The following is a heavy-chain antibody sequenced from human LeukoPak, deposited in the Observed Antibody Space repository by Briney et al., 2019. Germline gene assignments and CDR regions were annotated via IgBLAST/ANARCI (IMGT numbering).Heavy chain of an antibody. Sequence: AGGSLRLSCAASGLTFSSYVIHWVRQAPGKGLEWVAVISPEGRYTYYADSVKGRFTISRVNSKNTAYLQMISLRNVDTAVYYCARGGQSSGYYYACRDYWGQGILVTVSS. D-gene: IGHD3-22*01. CDR1: GLTFSSYV. CDR3: ARGGQSSGYYYACRDY. J-gene: IGHJ4*02. V-gene: IGHV3-30*03. CDR2: ISPEGRYT.